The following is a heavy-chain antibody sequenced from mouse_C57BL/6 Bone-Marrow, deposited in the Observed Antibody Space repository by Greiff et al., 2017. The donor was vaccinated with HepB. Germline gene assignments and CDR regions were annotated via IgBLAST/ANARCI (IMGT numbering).Heavy chain of an antibody. CDR3: ARRPSYYSNYWYFDV. Sequence: VQLQQSGAELVRPGASVKLSCKASGYTFTDYYINWVKQRPGQGLEWIARIYPGSGNTYYNEKFKGKATLTAEKSSSTAYMQLSSLTSEDSAVYFCARRPSYYSNYWYFDVWGTGTTVTVSS. D-gene: IGHD2-5*01. CDR1: GYTFTDYY. CDR2: IYPGSGNT. V-gene: IGHV1-76*01. J-gene: IGHJ1*03.